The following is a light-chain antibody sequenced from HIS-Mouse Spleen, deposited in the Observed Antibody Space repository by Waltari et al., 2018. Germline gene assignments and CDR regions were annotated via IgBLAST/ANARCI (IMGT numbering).Light chain of an antibody. Sequence: SYELTQPPSVSVSPGQTARITCSGDALPKKYAYWYQQKSGQAPVVVIYEDSKRPSGIPGRFSGSSSGTMATLTISGAQVEDEADYYCYSTDSSGNHRRVFGGGTKLTVL. CDR3: YSTDSSGNHRRV. CDR2: EDS. CDR1: ALPKKY. J-gene: IGLJ3*02. V-gene: IGLV3-10*01.